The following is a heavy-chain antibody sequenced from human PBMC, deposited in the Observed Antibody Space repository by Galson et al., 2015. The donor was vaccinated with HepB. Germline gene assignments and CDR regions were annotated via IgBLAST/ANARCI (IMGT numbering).Heavy chain of an antibody. V-gene: IGHV3-30*18. CDR2: ISYDGSNK. Sequence: SLRLSCAASGFTFSSYGMHWVRQAPGKGLEWVAVISYDGSNKYYADSVKGRFTISRDNSKNTLYLQMNSLRAEDTAVYYCAKLGVDSGSYGHAFDIWGQGTMVTVSS. CDR3: AKLGVDSGSYGHAFDI. D-gene: IGHD1-26*01. J-gene: IGHJ3*02. CDR1: GFTFSSYG.